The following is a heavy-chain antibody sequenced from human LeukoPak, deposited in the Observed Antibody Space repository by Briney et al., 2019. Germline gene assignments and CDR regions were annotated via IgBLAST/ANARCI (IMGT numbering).Heavy chain of an antibody. V-gene: IGHV1-69*04. CDR1: GGTFSSYA. J-gene: IGHJ5*02. Sequence: SVNVSCKASGGTFSSYAISWVRQAPGQGLEWMGRIIPIFGIANYAQKFQGRVTITADKSTSTAYMELSSLRSEDTAVYYCARVGYCSGGSCYSDWFDPWGQGTLVTVSS. CDR3: ARVGYCSGGSCYSDWFDP. D-gene: IGHD2-15*01. CDR2: IIPIFGIA.